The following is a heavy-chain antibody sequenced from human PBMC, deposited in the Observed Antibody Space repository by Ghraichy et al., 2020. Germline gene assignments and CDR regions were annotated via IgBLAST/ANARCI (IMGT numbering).Heavy chain of an antibody. V-gene: IGHV1-3*01. D-gene: IGHD2-8*01. CDR3: VRQVYMDWYFDL. Sequence: ASVKVSCKASGYTFTSYAMHWVRQAPGQRLEWMGWINAGNGNTKYSQKFQGRVTITRDTSASTAYMELSSLRSEDTAVYYCVRQVYMDWYFDLWGRGTLVTVSS. J-gene: IGHJ2*01. CDR1: GYTFTSYA. CDR2: INAGNGNT.